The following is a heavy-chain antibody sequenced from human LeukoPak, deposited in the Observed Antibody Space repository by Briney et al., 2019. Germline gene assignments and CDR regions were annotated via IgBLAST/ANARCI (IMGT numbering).Heavy chain of an antibody. CDR2: ITIRDTYI. CDR1: GFTFTKHR. J-gene: IGHJ4*02. CDR3: ARVPGDY. V-gene: IGHV3-21*01. Sequence: GGSLRLSCEDSGFTFTKHRITWVRQTPGEGLEWVSFITIRDTYIKYADSVKGRFTISRDNAKNSLYLQMNSLRAEDTAVYYCARVPGDYWGQGTLVTVSS.